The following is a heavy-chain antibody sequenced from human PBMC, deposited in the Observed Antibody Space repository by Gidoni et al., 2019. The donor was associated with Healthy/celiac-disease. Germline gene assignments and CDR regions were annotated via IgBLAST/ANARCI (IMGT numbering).Heavy chain of an antibody. V-gene: IGHV1-3*01. CDR1: GYTFTSYA. Sequence: VQLVQSGAAVKKPGASVKVSCKASGYTFTSYAMHWVRQAPGQRLEWMGWINAGNGNTKYSQKFQGRVTITRDTSASTAYMELSSLRSEDTAVYYCARDREGSGWLGYYFDYWGQGTLVTVSS. CDR3: ARDREGSGWLGYYFDY. CDR2: INAGNGNT. J-gene: IGHJ4*02. D-gene: IGHD6-19*01.